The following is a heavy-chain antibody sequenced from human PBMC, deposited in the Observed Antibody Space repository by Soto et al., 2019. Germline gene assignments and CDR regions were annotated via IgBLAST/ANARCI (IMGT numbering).Heavy chain of an antibody. CDR3: ARGTSWQLPFDY. J-gene: IGHJ4*02. CDR2: IYYSGST. V-gene: IGHV4-59*01. CDR1: GGSISSYY. D-gene: IGHD6-13*01. Sequence: SETLSLTCTVSGGSISSYYWSWIRQPPGKGLEWIGYIYYSGSTNYNPSLKSRVTISVDTSKNQFSLKVSSVTAADTAVYYCARGTSWQLPFDYWGQGTLVTVSS.